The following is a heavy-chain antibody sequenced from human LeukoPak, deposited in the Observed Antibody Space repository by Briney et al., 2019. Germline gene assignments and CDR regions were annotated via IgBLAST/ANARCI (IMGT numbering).Heavy chain of an antibody. J-gene: IGHJ4*02. CDR1: GHSFTNYW. V-gene: IGHV5-51*01. D-gene: IGHD7-27*01. CDR2: IYPDDSDT. Sequence: GESLKISCHGSGHSFTNYWIAWVRHMPGKGLEWMGIIYPDDSDTRYGPSFQGQVTISADKSISTAYLLWSSPKASDTAMYYWARRYLLTVDRSFDYWGQGTLVTVSS. CDR3: ARRYLLTVDRSFDY.